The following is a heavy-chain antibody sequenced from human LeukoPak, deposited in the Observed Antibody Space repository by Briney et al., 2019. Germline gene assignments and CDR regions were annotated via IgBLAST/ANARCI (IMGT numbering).Heavy chain of an antibody. CDR1: GGTFSSYA. CDR2: INPNSGGT. J-gene: IGHJ4*02. CDR3: ARGLYETTWVPPPFDY. D-gene: IGHD4-17*01. V-gene: IGHV1-2*02. Sequence: ASVKVSCKASGGTFSSYAISWVRQAPGQGLEWMGWINPNSGGTNYAQKFQGRVTMTRDTSISTAYMELSRLRSDDTAVYYCARGLYETTWVPPPFDYWGQGTLVTVSS.